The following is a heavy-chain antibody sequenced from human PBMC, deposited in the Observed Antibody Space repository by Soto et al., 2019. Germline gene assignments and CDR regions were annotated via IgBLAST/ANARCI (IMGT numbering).Heavy chain of an antibody. Sequence: QVQLVQSGGEVKKPGASVKVSCKASGYTFTDYGIPWVRQAPGQGLEWMGWISAYTGNTKYAQKVQGRVTMSTDTSTSKAYLELRSLRSDDTAGYYCARGPERRSTAYFDCWGQGALVTVSS. D-gene: IGHD1-26*01. V-gene: IGHV1-18*01. J-gene: IGHJ4*02. CDR2: ISAYTGNT. CDR1: GYTFTDYG. CDR3: ARGPERRSTAYFDC.